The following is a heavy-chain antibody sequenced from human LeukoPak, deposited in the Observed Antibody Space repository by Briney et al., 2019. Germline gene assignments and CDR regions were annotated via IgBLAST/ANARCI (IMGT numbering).Heavy chain of an antibody. D-gene: IGHD6-19*01. CDR1: GFTFSSYA. J-gene: IGHJ3*02. V-gene: IGHV3-23*01. CDR2: ISGSGGST. CDR3: AKDLTALFIAVAEYAFDI. Sequence: HPGGSLRLSCAASGFTFSSYAMSWVRQAPGKGLEWVSAISGSGGSTYYADSVKGRFTISRDNSKNTLYLQMNSLRAEDTAVYYCAKDLTALFIAVAEYAFDIWGQGTMVTVSS.